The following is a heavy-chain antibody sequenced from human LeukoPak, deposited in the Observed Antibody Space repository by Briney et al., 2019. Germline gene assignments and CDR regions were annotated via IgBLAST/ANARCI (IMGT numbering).Heavy chain of an antibody. Sequence: SETLSLTCTVSGGSISSSSYYWGWIRQPPGKGLEWIGYISYSGRATYNPSVKSRVTISLATSRTQFSLSLTSVTAADTAVYYCARVSAGGGSEWVDNWGQGTLVTVSS. J-gene: IGHJ5*02. V-gene: IGHV4-61*05. CDR2: ISYSGRA. CDR3: ARVSAGGGSEWVDN. D-gene: IGHD1-26*01. CDR1: GGSISSSSYY.